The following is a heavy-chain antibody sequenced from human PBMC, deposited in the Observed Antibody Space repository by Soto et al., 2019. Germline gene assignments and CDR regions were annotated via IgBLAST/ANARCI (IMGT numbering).Heavy chain of an antibody. CDR2: ISAYNGNT. J-gene: IGHJ6*02. Sequence: ASVKVSCKASGYTFSSYGISWVRQAPGQGLEWMGWISAYNGNTNYAQKLQGRVTITRDTSASTAYMELSSLRSEDTAVYYCARSNIVAAPYGMDVWGQGTTVTVSS. CDR1: GYTFSSYG. V-gene: IGHV1-18*01. CDR3: ARSNIVAAPYGMDV. D-gene: IGHD6-13*01.